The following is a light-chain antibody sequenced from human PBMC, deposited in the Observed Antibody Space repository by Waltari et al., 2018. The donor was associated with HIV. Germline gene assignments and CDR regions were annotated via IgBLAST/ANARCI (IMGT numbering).Light chain of an antibody. CDR2: ADA. CDR3: STWDERLNGVV. J-gene: IGLJ2*01. V-gene: IGLV1-44*01. CDR1: TPHIGRST. Sequence: QSVLTPPPSASGAPGQRATISCSGSTPHIGRSTVNWYQQFSRAAPKLLIYADAQRPSGVPDRFSGSKSGTSASLVISGLQSEDEADYYCSTWDERLNGVVFGGGTRLTVV.